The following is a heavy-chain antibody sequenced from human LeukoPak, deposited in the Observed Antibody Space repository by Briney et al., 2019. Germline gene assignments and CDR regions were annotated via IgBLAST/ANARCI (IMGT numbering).Heavy chain of an antibody. CDR2: INHGGGT. CDR3: ARADGITMIGAA. J-gene: IGHJ5*02. CDR1: GGSFSDNF. D-gene: IGHD3-22*01. Sequence: SETLSLTCAVYGGSFSDNFWNWIRQPPGKGLEWIGEINHGGGTRYNPSLKSRATISVDTSKNQFSLKLSSVTAADTAVYYCARADGITMIGAAWGQGTLVTVSS. V-gene: IGHV4-34*01.